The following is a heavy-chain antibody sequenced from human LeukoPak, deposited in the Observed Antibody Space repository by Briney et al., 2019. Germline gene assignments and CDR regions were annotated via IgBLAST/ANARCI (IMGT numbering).Heavy chain of an antibody. Sequence: SETLSLTCAVYGGSFSGYYWSWIRQPPGKGLEWIGEINHSGSTNYNPSLKSRVTISVDTSKNQFSLKLSSVTAADAAVYYCARGGNCSSTSCPPIDWGQGTLVTVSS. D-gene: IGHD2-2*01. J-gene: IGHJ4*02. CDR1: GGSFSGYY. V-gene: IGHV4-34*01. CDR2: INHSGST. CDR3: ARGGNCSSTSCPPID.